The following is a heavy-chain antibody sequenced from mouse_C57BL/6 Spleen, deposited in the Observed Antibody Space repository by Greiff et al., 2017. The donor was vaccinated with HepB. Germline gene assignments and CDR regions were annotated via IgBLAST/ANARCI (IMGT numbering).Heavy chain of an antibody. J-gene: IGHJ3*01. CDR3: ARWRDYEAWFAY. V-gene: IGHV1-63*01. CDR1: GYTFTNYW. D-gene: IGHD2-4*01. CDR2: IYPGGGYT. Sequence: QVQLKQSGAELVRPGTSVKMSCKASGYTFTNYWIGWAKQRPGHGLEWIGDIYPGGGYTNYNEKFKGKATLTADKSSSTAYMQFSSLTSEDSAIYYCARWRDYEAWFAYWGQGTLVTVSA.